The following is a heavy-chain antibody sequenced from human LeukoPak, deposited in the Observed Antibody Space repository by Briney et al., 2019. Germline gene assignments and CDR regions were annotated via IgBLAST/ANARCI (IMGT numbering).Heavy chain of an antibody. J-gene: IGHJ4*02. Sequence: SVKVSCKASGFTFTSSAVQWVRQARGQRLEWIGWIVVGSGNTNYAQKFQERVTITRDMSTSTAYMELSSLSSEDTAVYYCASEPFGTYYGFDYWGQGTLVTVSS. CDR2: IVVGSGNT. CDR1: GFTFTSSA. D-gene: IGHD1-26*01. CDR3: ASEPFGTYYGFDY. V-gene: IGHV1-58*01.